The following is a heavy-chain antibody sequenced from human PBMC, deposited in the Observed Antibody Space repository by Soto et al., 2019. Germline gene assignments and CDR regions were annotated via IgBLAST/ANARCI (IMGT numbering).Heavy chain of an antibody. Sequence: HPGGSLRLSCAASGFTFSSYAMHWVRQAPGKGLEWVAVISYDGSNKYYADSVKGRFTISRDNSKNTLYLQMNSLRAEDTAVYYCARDISGRAYWGQGTLVTVSS. CDR3: ARDISGRAY. V-gene: IGHV3-30-3*01. J-gene: IGHJ4*02. D-gene: IGHD1-26*01. CDR2: ISYDGSNK. CDR1: GFTFSSYA.